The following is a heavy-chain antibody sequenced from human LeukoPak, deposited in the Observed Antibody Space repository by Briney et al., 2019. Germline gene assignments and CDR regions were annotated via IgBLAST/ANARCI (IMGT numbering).Heavy chain of an antibody. J-gene: IGHJ4*02. D-gene: IGHD6-13*01. CDR3: AKTYSSSWSRRYFDY. Sequence: GGSLRLSCAASGFTFDDYAMHWVRQAPGKGLEWVSGISWNSGSIGYADSVKGRFTISRDNAKNSLYLQMNSLRAEDTALYYCAKTYSSSWSRRYFDYWGQGTLVTVSS. CDR1: GFTFDDYA. CDR2: ISWNSGSI. V-gene: IGHV3-9*01.